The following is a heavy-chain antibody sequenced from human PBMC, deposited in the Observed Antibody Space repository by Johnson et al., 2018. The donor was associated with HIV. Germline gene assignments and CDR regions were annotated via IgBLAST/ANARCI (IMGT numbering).Heavy chain of an antibody. J-gene: IGHJ3*02. CDR3: ARVPPFGTHPDGAFDI. CDR2: ISGGEDDT. D-gene: IGHD1-1*01. Sequence: GGSLRLSCAASGFTVSSNYMSWVRQAPGKGLEWVSFISGGEDDTYYADSVKGRFTISRDNAKNSLYLQMNSLRAEDTAVYYCARVPPFGTHPDGAFDIWGQGTMVTVSS. CDR1: GFTVSSNY. V-gene: IGHV3-21*04.